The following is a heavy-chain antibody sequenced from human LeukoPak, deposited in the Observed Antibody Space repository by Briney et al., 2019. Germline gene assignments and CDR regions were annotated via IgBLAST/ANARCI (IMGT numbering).Heavy chain of an antibody. CDR3: VNEVGTYYYGMDV. CDR2: ISRSSGSSI. J-gene: IGHJ6*02. Sequence: GGSLRLSCAASGFTFSNYEMNWVRQAPGKGLEWVSYISRSSGSSIYYADSVKGRFTISRDNAKNSLYLQMSSLRAEDTAVYYCVNEVGTYYYGMDVWGQGTTVTVSS. D-gene: IGHD1-1*01. CDR1: GFTFSNYE. V-gene: IGHV3-48*03.